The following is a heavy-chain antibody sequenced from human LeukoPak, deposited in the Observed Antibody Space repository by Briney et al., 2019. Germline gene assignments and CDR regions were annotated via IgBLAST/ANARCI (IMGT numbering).Heavy chain of an antibody. CDR1: GGYLSGYY. CDR2: LKHSARP. D-gene: IGHD3-10*01. Sequence: SETLSLTCAVYGGYLSGYYWSWIRQPPGKGLEWIGELKHSARPHYNPPHKSRDTISLDTSKDQFSLRLSSVTAADTAVYYCARGGRHTGSFGYWGQGTLVTVSS. J-gene: IGHJ4*02. V-gene: IGHV4-34*01. CDR3: ARGGRHTGSFGY.